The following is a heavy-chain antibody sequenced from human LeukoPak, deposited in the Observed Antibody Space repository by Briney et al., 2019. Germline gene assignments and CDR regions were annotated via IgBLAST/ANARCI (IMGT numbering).Heavy chain of an antibody. CDR3: TRAFSSGYDSYDAFDL. CDR1: GNTFTSYD. CDR2: MNPNSGNT. D-gene: IGHD5-12*01. V-gene: IGHV1-8*01. Sequence: ASVKVSCEASGNTFTSYDINWVRQATGQGLEWMGWMNPNSGNTGYAHKFQGRATMTRNTSITTAYLELNSLRADDTAVYFCTRAFSSGYDSYDAFDLWGQGTMLTVSS. J-gene: IGHJ3*01.